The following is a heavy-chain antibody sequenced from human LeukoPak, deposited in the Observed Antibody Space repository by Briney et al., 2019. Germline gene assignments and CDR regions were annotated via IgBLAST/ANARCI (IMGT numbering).Heavy chain of an antibody. J-gene: IGHJ4*02. Sequence: SVKVSRKASGGTFSSYAISWVRQAPGQGLEWMGRIIPILGIANYAQKFQGRVTITADKSTSTAYMELSSLRSEDTAVYYCASRYSGYDFSPFDYWGQGTLVTVSS. D-gene: IGHD5-12*01. CDR2: IIPILGIA. V-gene: IGHV1-69*04. CDR3: ASRYSGYDFSPFDY. CDR1: GGTFSSYA.